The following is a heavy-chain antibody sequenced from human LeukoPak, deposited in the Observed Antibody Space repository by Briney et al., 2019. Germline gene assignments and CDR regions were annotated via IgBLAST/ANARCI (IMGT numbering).Heavy chain of an antibody. D-gene: IGHD6-6*01. V-gene: IGHV4-59*08. CDR1: GGSISSYY. Sequence: SETLSLTCIVSGGSISSYYWSWIRQPPGKGLEWIGYIYYSGSTNYNPSLKSRVTISVDTSKNQFSLKLSSVTAADTAVYYCARRGIIAARLEYFDLWGRGTLVTVSS. CDR3: ARRGIIAARLEYFDL. J-gene: IGHJ2*01. CDR2: IYYSGST.